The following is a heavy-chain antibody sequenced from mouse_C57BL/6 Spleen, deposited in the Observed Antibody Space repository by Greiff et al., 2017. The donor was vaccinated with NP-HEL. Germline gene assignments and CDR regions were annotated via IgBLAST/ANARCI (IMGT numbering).Heavy chain of an antibody. V-gene: IGHV1-19*01. Sequence: EVQLQQSGPVLVKPGASVKMSCKASGYTFTDYYMNWVKQSHGKSLEWIGVINPYNGGTSYNQKFKGKATLTVDKSSSTAYMELTSLTSEESAVYYCARNGDGRKDAMDYLGQGTSVTVSS. CDR2: INPYNGGT. CDR3: ARNGDGRKDAMDY. J-gene: IGHJ4*01. CDR1: GYTFTDYY. D-gene: IGHD1-1*01.